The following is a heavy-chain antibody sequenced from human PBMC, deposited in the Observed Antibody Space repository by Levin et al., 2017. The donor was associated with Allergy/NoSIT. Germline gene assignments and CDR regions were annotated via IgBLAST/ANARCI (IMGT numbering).Heavy chain of an antibody. CDR1: GGSITSSTYY. Sequence: SQTLSLPCTVSGGSITSSTYYWGWIRQPPGKGLEWIGNIYNTETTYYNPSLKSRIAISVDTSKSQITLNLTAVTAADTAVYYCARRRSRGTGWYVDHWGQGTLVTVSS. D-gene: IGHD6-19*01. V-gene: IGHV4-39*01. J-gene: IGHJ4*02. CDR3: ARRRSRGTGWYVDH. CDR2: IYNTETT.